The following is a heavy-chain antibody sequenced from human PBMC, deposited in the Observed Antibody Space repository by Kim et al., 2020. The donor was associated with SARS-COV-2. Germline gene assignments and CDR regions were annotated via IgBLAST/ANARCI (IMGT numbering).Heavy chain of an antibody. V-gene: IGHV1-2*02. J-gene: IGHJ4*02. CDR3: AREVGNYGDLRYFDY. D-gene: IGHD4-17*01. Sequence: QKFQGRVTMTRDTSISTAYMELSRLRSDDTAVYYCAREVGNYGDLRYFDYWGQGTLVTVSS.